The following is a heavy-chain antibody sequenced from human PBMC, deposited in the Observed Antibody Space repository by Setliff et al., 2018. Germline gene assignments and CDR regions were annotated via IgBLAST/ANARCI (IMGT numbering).Heavy chain of an antibody. CDR2: ISGYNGYT. Sequence: ASVKVSCKAFGYTFAKYGTSWVRQAPGQGLEWMGWISGYNGYTVYAQKLQGRVTLTTDTSTGTAYMEVRSLRSDDTAQYYCVRDRASIVVGPPTAAFDIWGQGTMVTVSS. CDR1: GYTFAKYG. D-gene: IGHD2-2*01. J-gene: IGHJ3*02. CDR3: VRDRASIVVGPPTAAFDI. V-gene: IGHV1-18*01.